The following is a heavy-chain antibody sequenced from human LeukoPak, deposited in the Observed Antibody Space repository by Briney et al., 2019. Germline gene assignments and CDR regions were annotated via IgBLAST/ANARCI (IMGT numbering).Heavy chain of an antibody. J-gene: IGHJ4*02. CDR3: AREDLVTPDRNC. CDR1: GGSFSGYY. D-gene: IGHD4-23*01. CDR2: IYTSGST. V-gene: IGHV4-59*10. Sequence: SETLSLTCAVYGGSFSGYYWSWIRQPPGKGLEWIGRIYTSGSTNYDPSLKSRVTISVDTSKNQFSLKLSSVTAADTAVYYCAREDLVTPDRNCWGQGTLVTVSS.